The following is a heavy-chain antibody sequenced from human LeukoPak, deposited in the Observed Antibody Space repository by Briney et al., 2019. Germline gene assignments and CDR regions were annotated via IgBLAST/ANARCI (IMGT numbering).Heavy chain of an antibody. V-gene: IGHV1-8*01. CDR3: ARCLSSSWLYYYYMDV. D-gene: IGHD6-13*01. J-gene: IGHJ6*03. Sequence: GASVKVSCKASGYTFTSYDINWVRQATGQGLEWMGWMNPNSGNTGYAQKFQGRVTMTRNTSISTAYMELSSLRSEDTAVYYCARCLSSSWLYYYYMDVWGKGTTVTISS. CDR1: GYTFTSYD. CDR2: MNPNSGNT.